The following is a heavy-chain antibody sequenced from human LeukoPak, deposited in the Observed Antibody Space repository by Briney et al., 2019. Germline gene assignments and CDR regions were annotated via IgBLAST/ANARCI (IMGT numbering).Heavy chain of an antibody. Sequence: KTSETLSLTCTVSGGSISSYYCSWIRQPPGKGLEWIGYIYYSGSTNYNPSLKSRVTISVDTSKNQFSLKLSSVTAADTAVYYCARANEFSGWPFDYWGQGTLVTVSS. J-gene: IGHJ4*02. CDR3: ARANEFSGWPFDY. D-gene: IGHD6-19*01. CDR1: GGSISSYY. CDR2: IYYSGST. V-gene: IGHV4-59*01.